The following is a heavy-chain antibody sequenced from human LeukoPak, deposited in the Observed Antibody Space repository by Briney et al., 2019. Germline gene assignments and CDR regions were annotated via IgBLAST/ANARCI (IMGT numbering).Heavy chain of an antibody. CDR2: MNPNSGNT. J-gene: IGHJ5*02. CDR1: GYTFTSYD. Sequence: ASVKVSCKASGYTFTSYDISWVRQATGQGLEWMGWMNPNSGNTGYAQKFQGRVTMTRNTSISTAYMELSSLRSEDTAVYYCARGRGYSSGWYGDWFDPWGQGTLVTVSS. D-gene: IGHD6-19*01. V-gene: IGHV1-8*01. CDR3: ARGRGYSSGWYGDWFDP.